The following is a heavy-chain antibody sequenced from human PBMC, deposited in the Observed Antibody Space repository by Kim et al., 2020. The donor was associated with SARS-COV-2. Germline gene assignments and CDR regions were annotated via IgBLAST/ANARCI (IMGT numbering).Heavy chain of an antibody. V-gene: IGHV1-69*13. CDR3: ARARGIAAEYWYFDL. Sequence: SVKVSCKASGGTFSSYAISWVRQAPGQGLEWMGGIIPIFGTANYAQKFQGRVTITADESTSTVYMELSSLRSEDTAVYYCARARGIAAEYWYFDLWGRGTLVTVSS. J-gene: IGHJ2*01. CDR1: GGTFSSYA. D-gene: IGHD6-13*01. CDR2: IIPIFGTA.